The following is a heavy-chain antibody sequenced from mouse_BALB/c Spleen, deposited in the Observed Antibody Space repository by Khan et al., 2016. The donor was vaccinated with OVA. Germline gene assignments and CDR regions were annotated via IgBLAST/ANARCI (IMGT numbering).Heavy chain of an antibody. CDR1: GFSLSRYN. Sequence: QVRLQQSGPGLVAPSQTLSSTCTVSGFSLSRYNIHWVRQPPGKGLEWLGMIWGGGGTDYNSALKSRLSISKDNSKSQDFLKMNSLQTDDTAMYYCARAYYRYDGYYAMDYWGQGTSVTVSS. J-gene: IGHJ4*01. CDR2: IWGGGGT. V-gene: IGHV2-6-4*01. D-gene: IGHD2-14*01. CDR3: ARAYYRYDGYYAMDY.